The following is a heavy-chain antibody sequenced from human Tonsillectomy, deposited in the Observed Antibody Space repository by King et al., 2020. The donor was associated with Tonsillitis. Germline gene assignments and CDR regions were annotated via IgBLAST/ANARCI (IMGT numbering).Heavy chain of an antibody. J-gene: IGHJ4*02. Sequence: VQLVESGGGLVKPGGSLRLSCVASGFTFNDYYMSWIRQAPGKGLEWVSYISSSGSTIYYADSVKGRFTISRDNAKNSLYLQMNSLRAGDTAVYYCAREPDIVMVEASTDFDYWGQGTLVTVSS. V-gene: IGHV3-11*01. CDR3: AREPDIVMVEASTDFDY. D-gene: IGHD2-15*01. CDR1: GFTFNDYY. CDR2: ISSSGSTI.